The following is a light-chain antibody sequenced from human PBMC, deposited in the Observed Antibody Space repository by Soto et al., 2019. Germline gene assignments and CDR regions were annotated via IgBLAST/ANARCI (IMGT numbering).Light chain of an antibody. CDR1: SSDVGGYNY. CDR3: SSYTSSDTLV. V-gene: IGLV2-14*01. J-gene: IGLJ2*01. Sequence: QSVLTQPASVSGSPGQSITISCTGTSSDVGGYNYVSWYQHHPGKAPKLMIYEVNNRPSRVSDRFSGSKSGYTASLTISGLQAEDDGDYYCSSYTSSDTLVFGGGTKLTVL. CDR2: EVN.